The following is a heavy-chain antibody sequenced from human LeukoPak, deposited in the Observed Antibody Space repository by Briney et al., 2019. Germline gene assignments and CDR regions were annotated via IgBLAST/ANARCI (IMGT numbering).Heavy chain of an antibody. Sequence: GGSLRLSCAASGFTFSSYWMSWVRQAPGKGLEWVANIKQDGSEKYYVDSVKGRFTISRDNAKNSLYLQMNSLRAEDTAVYYCARVRAGLLWFRCRGCYGMDVWGQGTTVTVSS. CDR3: ARVRAGLLWFRCRGCYGMDV. CDR2: IKQDGSEK. J-gene: IGHJ6*02. CDR1: GFTFSSYW. D-gene: IGHD3-10*01. V-gene: IGHV3-7*01.